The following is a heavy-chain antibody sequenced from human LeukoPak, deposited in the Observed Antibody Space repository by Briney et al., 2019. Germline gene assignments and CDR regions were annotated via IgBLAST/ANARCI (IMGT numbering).Heavy chain of an antibody. V-gene: IGHV3-30*02. CDR1: GFTFSSYG. CDR3: AKTSPDYVWGSFYYYYYMDV. Sequence: PGGSLRLSCAASGFTFSSYGMRWVRQAPGKGLEWVAFIRYDGSNKYYADSVKGRFTISRDNSKNTLYPQMNSLRAEDTAVYYCAKTSPDYVWGSFYYYYYMDVWGKGTTVTISS. J-gene: IGHJ6*03. CDR2: IRYDGSNK. D-gene: IGHD3-16*01.